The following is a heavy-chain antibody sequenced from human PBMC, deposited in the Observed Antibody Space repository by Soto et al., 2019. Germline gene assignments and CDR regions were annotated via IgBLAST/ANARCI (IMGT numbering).Heavy chain of an antibody. V-gene: IGHV3-7*03. Sequence: GGSLRLSCAASGFTFSTYWMSWVRQAPGKGLEWVANIKQDGSEKYYVDSVKGRFTISRDNAKNSLYLQMNSLRAEDTAVYYCARGGRRSGSYADAFDIWGQGTMVTVSS. CDR2: IKQDGSEK. J-gene: IGHJ3*02. D-gene: IGHD1-26*01. CDR1: GFTFSTYW. CDR3: ARGGRRSGSYADAFDI.